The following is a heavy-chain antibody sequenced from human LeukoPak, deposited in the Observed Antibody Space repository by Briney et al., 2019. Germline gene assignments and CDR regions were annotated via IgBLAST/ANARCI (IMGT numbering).Heavy chain of an antibody. Sequence: ASVKVSCKASGYTFTSYGISWVRQAPGQGLEWMGWISAYNGNTNYAQKLQGRVTMTTDTSTSTAYMELRSLRPDDTAVYYCARDGGVVPAADLDYWGQGTLVTVSS. CDR3: ARDGGVVPAADLDY. CDR2: ISAYNGNT. V-gene: IGHV1-18*01. CDR1: GYTFTSYG. D-gene: IGHD2-2*01. J-gene: IGHJ4*02.